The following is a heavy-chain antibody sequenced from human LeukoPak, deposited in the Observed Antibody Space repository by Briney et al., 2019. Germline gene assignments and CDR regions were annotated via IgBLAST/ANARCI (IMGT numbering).Heavy chain of an antibody. CDR2: INPNSGGT. CDR1: GYTFTGYG. D-gene: IGHD3-10*01. V-gene: IGHV1-2*02. J-gene: IGHJ4*02. CDR3: ARELWFGEFYFDY. Sequence: ASVKVSCKASGYTFTGYGISWVRQAPGQGLEWMGWINPNSGGTNYAQKFQGRVTMTRDTFISTVYMDLSRLRSDDTAVYYCARELWFGEFYFDYWGQGTLVTVSS.